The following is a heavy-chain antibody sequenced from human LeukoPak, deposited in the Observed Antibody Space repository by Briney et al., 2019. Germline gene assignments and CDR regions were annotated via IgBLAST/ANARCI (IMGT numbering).Heavy chain of an antibody. CDR1: GFSLSSYD. D-gene: IGHD2-8*02. CDR2: IGIPGDT. V-gene: IGHV3-13*01. J-gene: IGHJ3*02. Sequence: GGSLRLSCAASGFSLSSYDMHWVRHGTGKGLEWVSGIGIPGDTYYPGSVRGRFTISRENAENSLYLQMTSLRAGDTAVYYCARAARFLHSTGAHAFDIWGQGTMVTVSS. CDR3: ARAARFLHSTGAHAFDI.